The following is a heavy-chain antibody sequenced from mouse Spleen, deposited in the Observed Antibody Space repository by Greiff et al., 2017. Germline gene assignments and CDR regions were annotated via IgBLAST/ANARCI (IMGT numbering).Heavy chain of an antibody. CDR1: GFTFSSYA. D-gene: IGHD1-2*01. CDR3: ARYGYRAMDY. V-gene: IGHV5-9-3*01. Sequence: EVQRVESGGGLVKLGGSLKLSCAASGFTFSSYAMSWVRQTPEKRLEWVATISSGGGNTYYPDSVKGRFTISRDNAKNTLYLQMSSLKSEDTAMYYCARYGYRAMDYWGQGTSVTVSS. J-gene: IGHJ4*01. CDR2: ISSGGGNT.